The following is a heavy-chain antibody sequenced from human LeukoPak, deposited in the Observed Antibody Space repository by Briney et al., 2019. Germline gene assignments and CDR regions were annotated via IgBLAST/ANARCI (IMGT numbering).Heavy chain of an antibody. CDR2: IIPIFGTA. V-gene: IGHV1-69*13. Sequence: SVKVSCKASVGTFSSYAISWVRQAPGQGLEWMGGIIPIFGTANYAQKFQGRVTITADESTSTAYMELSSLRSEDTAVYYCARMSRPYYYYYGMDVWGQGTTVTVSS. D-gene: IGHD5/OR15-5a*01. CDR3: ARMSRPYYYYYGMDV. J-gene: IGHJ6*02. CDR1: VGTFSSYA.